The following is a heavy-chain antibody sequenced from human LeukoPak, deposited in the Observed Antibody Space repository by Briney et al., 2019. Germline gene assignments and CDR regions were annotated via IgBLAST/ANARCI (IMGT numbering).Heavy chain of an antibody. CDR1: GLTFTSSA. D-gene: IGHD1-26*01. Sequence: ASVKVSCKASGLTFTSSAMQWVRQARGQRLEWIGWIVVGSGNTNYAQKFQERVTITRDMSTSTAYMELSSLRSEDTAVYYCAADVGELDAFDIWGQGTMVTVSS. V-gene: IGHV1-58*02. CDR2: IVVGSGNT. J-gene: IGHJ3*02. CDR3: AADVGELDAFDI.